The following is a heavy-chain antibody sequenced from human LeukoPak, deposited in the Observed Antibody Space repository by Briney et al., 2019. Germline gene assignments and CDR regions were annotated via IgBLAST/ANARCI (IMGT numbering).Heavy chain of an antibody. J-gene: IGHJ4*02. CDR3: ARSRSASTSGWYDYFDY. CDR1: GFTLSSSA. Sequence: GRSLRLSCAASGFTLSSSAMEWVRQAPGKGLEWVAVISYDGSKKNYAGSGKGRFTISRDDSKNTLYLELNSLRAEDTAVYYCARSRSASTSGWYDYFDYWGRGTLVTVSS. V-gene: IGHV3-30*04. CDR2: ISYDGSKK. D-gene: IGHD6-19*01.